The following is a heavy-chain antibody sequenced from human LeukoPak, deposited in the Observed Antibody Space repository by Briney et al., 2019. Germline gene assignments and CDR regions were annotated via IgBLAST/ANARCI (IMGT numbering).Heavy chain of an antibody. V-gene: IGHV3-7*01. Sequence: PGGSLRLSCAASGFTFSSYWMSWVRQAPGKGLEWVANIKQDGSEKYYVDSVKGRFTISRDNAKNSLYLQMNSLRAEDTAVYYCARDKRVQQWLVQRTTPPDAFDIWGQGTMVTVSS. J-gene: IGHJ3*02. CDR1: GFTFSSYW. CDR2: IKQDGSEK. CDR3: ARDKRVQQWLVQRTTPPDAFDI. D-gene: IGHD6-19*01.